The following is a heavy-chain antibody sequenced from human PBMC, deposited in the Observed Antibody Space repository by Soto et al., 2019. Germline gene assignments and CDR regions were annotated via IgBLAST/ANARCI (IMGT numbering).Heavy chain of an antibody. CDR1: AGSMSSYY. CDR3: ARNQSSDYGEYVWLD. J-gene: IGHJ4*02. D-gene: IGHD4-17*01. CDR2: IYYSGST. V-gene: IGHV4-59*01. Sequence: SDTLSLTCTVSAGSMSSYYWSLIRHPPGKELEWIGYIYYSGSTNYNPSLKSRVTISVDTSKNQFSLKLSSVTAADTAVYYCARNQSSDYGEYVWLDSGQGTLVPVSS.